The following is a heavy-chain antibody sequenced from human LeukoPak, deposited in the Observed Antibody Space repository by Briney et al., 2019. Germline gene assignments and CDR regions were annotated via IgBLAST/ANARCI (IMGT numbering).Heavy chain of an antibody. J-gene: IGHJ4*02. Sequence: ASVKVSCKASGYSFTAYYIHWVRQAPGQGLELMGWMHPGSGHTNYAQNFQGRVTWTRDTSINTAYMELSGLTSDDSAIYYCARLPTGVAGTVDFWGQETLVTVSS. CDR2: MHPGSGHT. D-gene: IGHD6-19*01. V-gene: IGHV1-2*02. CDR3: ARLPTGVAGTVDF. CDR1: GYSFTAYY.